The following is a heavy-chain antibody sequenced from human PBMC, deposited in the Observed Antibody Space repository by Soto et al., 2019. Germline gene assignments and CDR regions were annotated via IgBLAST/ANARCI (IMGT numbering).Heavy chain of an antibody. Sequence: ASVKVSCKASGYTFTNYDINWVLQAAGQGLEWMGWMNPKSGKTGYAQKFQDRVTMTRDTSISTAYMELSSLMSEDTAVYFCARSPWFDYGDYVFNWFDPWGQGTLVTVSS. D-gene: IGHD4-17*01. CDR2: MNPKSGKT. CDR3: ARSPWFDYGDYVFNWFDP. CDR1: GYTFTNYD. V-gene: IGHV1-8*01. J-gene: IGHJ5*02.